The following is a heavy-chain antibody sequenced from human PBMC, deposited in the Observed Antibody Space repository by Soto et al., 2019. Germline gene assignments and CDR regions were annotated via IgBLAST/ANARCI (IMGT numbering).Heavy chain of an antibody. Sequence: GGSLRLSCAASGFTFSSYAMHWVRQAPGKGLEWVAVISYDGSNKYYADSVKGRFTISRDNSKNTLYLQMNSLRAEDTAVYYCARDLGLLQPPLDYWGQGTLVTVSS. CDR2: ISYDGSNK. J-gene: IGHJ4*02. CDR1: GFTFSSYA. CDR3: ARDLGLLQPPLDY. D-gene: IGHD3-16*01. V-gene: IGHV3-30-3*01.